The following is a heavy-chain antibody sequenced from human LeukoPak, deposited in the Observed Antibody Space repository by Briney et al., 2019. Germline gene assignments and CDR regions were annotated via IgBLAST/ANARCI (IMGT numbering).Heavy chain of an antibody. Sequence: PGGSLRLSCAASGFIDITNDRTWVRQAPGKGLEWVSVLYSDSNTKYADSVQGRFTISRDNSKNTLYLEMNSLSPDDTAVYYCARGVEALAATILAYGRQGTLVTVSS. V-gene: IGHV3-53*01. J-gene: IGHJ4*02. CDR3: ARGVEALAATILAY. CDR1: GFIDITND. D-gene: IGHD6-19*01. CDR2: LYSDSNT.